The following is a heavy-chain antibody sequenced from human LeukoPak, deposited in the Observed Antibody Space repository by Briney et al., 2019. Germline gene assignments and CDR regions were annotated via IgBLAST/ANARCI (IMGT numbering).Heavy chain of an antibody. Sequence: SDTLSLTCTVSGDSISNYYWSWLRQPPAKGLEWIGFIYYSGSTNYNPSLRSRVTISVDTSKNQFSLKLSSVTAADTAVYYCARHWGDSPNHSDDLYAFDIWGQGTMVTVSS. J-gene: IGHJ3*02. CDR2: IYYSGST. CDR1: GDSISNYY. V-gene: IGHV4-59*08. CDR3: ARHWGDSPNHSDDLYAFDI. D-gene: IGHD1-14*01.